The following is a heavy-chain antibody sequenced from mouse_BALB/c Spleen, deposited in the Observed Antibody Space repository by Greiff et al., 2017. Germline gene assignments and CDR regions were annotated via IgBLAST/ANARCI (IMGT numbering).Heavy chain of an antibody. CDR2: IDPANGNT. J-gene: IGHJ1*01. V-gene: IGHV14-3*02. Sequence: VQLQQSGAELVKPGASVKLSCTASGFNINDTYMHWVKQRPEQGLEWIGRIDPANGNTKYDPKFQGKATITADTSSNTAYLQLSSLTSEDTAVYYCARGGRGWYFDVWGAGTTVTVSS. D-gene: IGHD3-3*01. CDR3: ARGGRGWYFDV. CDR1: GFNINDTY.